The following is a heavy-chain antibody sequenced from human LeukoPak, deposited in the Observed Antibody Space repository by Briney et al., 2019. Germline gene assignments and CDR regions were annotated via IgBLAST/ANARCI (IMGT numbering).Heavy chain of an antibody. V-gene: IGHV5-51*01. J-gene: IGHJ5*02. CDR1: GSRFTSYW. CDR3: ARRGQEGWFDH. CDR2: IYPGDSDT. Sequence: GAPLKISCKGSGSRFTSYWIGWVRQMPGKGLEWMGIIYPGDSDTRYSPSFQGQVTISADKSISTAYLQWSSLKASDTAMYYCARRGQEGWFDHWGQGTLVTVSS. D-gene: IGHD2-15*01.